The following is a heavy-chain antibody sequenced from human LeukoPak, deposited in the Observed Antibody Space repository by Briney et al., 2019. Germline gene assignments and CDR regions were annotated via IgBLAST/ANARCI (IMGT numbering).Heavy chain of an antibody. D-gene: IGHD3-22*01. V-gene: IGHV1-69*05. CDR3: ARHGYYDSSGYYPLDY. J-gene: IGHJ4*02. CDR2: IIPIFGTA. CDR1: GGTFSNYA. Sequence: SVKVSCKASGGTFSNYAISWVRQAPGQGLEWMGGIIPIFGTANYAQKFQGRVTITTDESTSTAYMELSSLRSEDTAVYYCARHGYYDSSGYYPLDYWGQGTLVTVSS.